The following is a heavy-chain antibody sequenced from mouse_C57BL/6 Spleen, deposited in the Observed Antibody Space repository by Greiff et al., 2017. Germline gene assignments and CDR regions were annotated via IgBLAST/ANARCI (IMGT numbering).Heavy chain of an antibody. Sequence: QVHVKQPGAELVKPGASVKMSCKASGYTFTSYWITWVKQRPGQGLEWIGDIYPGSGSTNYNEKFKSKATLTVDTSSSTAYMQLSSLTSEDSAVYYCASEDYRYFDVWGTGTTVTVSS. CDR3: ASEDYRYFDV. V-gene: IGHV1-55*01. J-gene: IGHJ1*03. CDR2: IYPGSGST. CDR1: GYTFTSYW.